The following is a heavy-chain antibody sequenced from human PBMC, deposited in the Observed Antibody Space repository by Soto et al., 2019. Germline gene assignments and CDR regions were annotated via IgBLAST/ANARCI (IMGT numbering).Heavy chain of an antibody. CDR1: GGTFSSYT. J-gene: IGHJ4*02. CDR3: ARDRGYGGENY. CDR2: IIPILGIA. D-gene: IGHD3-10*01. V-gene: IGHV1-69*08. Sequence: QVQLVQSGAEVKKPGSSVKVSCKASGGTFSSYTISWVRQAPGQGLEWMGRIIPILGIANYAQKFQGRVTITADKSTSTAYMELSSLRYEDTAVYYCARDRGYGGENYWGQGTLGTVSS.